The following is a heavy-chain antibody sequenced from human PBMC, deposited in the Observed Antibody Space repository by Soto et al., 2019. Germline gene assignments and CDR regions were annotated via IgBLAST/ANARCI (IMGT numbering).Heavy chain of an antibody. Sequence: ASVKVSCKASGYTFTGYGISWVRQAPGQGLEWMGWISAYNGNTNYAQKLQGRVTITADKSTSTAYMELSSLRSEDTAVYYCARSIRYYDSSGYTYYFDYWGQGTLVTVSS. D-gene: IGHD3-22*01. CDR1: GYTFTGYG. CDR3: ARSIRYYDSSGYTYYFDY. CDR2: ISAYNGNT. J-gene: IGHJ4*02. V-gene: IGHV1-18*01.